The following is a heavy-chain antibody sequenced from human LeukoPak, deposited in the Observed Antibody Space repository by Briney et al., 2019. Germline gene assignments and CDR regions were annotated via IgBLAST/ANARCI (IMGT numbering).Heavy chain of an antibody. J-gene: IGHJ4*02. CDR1: GFTFSTYA. CDR2: ISVGGYST. CDR3: AKDRGGNSGGDFDY. V-gene: IGHV3-23*01. Sequence: GGSLRLSCAASGFTFSTYAMSWVRQAPGEGLEWVSAISVGGYSTYYTDSVKGRFTISRDNSKNTLYLQMNSLRAEDTAVYYCAKDRGGNSGGDFDYWGQGTLVTVSS. D-gene: IGHD4-23*01.